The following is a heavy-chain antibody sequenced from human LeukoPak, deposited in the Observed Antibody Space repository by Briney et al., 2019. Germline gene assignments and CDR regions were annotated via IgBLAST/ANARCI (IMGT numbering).Heavy chain of an antibody. J-gene: IGHJ4*02. V-gene: IGHV4-39*07. D-gene: IGHD3-3*01. CDR2: IYYSGST. Sequence: PSETLSLTCTVSGGSISSSSYYWGWIRQPPGKGLEWIGSIYYSGSTNYNPSLESRVTISVDTSKNQFSLKLSSVTAADTAVYYCARGHSDFWSGYYIDQWGQGTLVTVSS. CDR1: GGSISSSSYY. CDR3: ARGHSDFWSGYYIDQ.